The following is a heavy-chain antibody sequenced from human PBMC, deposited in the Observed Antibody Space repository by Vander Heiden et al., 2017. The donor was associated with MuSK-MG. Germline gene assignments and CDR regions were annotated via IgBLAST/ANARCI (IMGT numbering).Heavy chain of an antibody. CDR3: ARGAYDILTTYYTSFDY. CDR1: GYTFTDSY. V-gene: IGHV1-2*02. J-gene: IGHJ4*02. D-gene: IGHD3-9*01. CDR2: VNPNSDDT. Sequence: QVQLVQSGAEGKKPGASVMLSGKASGYTFTDSYIHWVRQAPGKGLEWVGWVNPNSDDTNYEQKFQGRVTMTRHTSISTAYMELSRLRSDDTAVYYCARGAYDILTTYYTSFDYWGQGTLVTVSS.